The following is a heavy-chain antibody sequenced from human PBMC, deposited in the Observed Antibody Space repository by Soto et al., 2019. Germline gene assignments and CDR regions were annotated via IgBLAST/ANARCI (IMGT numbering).Heavy chain of an antibody. Sequence: SETLSLTCSIYSGSFSGYYWRWIRQPPGKGLEWIGEISQSGNTNYSPSLKSRVSISIDTSKKQFSLNLASVSAADTAVYYCARAPKVSGSSQTRPDFWGQGTLVTVSS. V-gene: IGHV4-34*01. CDR2: ISQSGNT. CDR1: SGSFSGYY. J-gene: IGHJ4*02. CDR3: ARAPKVSGSSQTRPDF. D-gene: IGHD6-6*01.